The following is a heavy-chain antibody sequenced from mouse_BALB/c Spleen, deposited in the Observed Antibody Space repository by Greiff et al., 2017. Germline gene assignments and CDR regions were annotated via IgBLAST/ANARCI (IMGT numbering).Heavy chain of an antibody. V-gene: IGHV1-69*02. CDR3: TRKGLLRGAMDY. D-gene: IGHD1-1*01. Sequence: QVQLQQPGAELVRPGASVKLSCKASGYTFTSYWINWVKQRPGQGLEWIGNIYPSDSYTNYNQKFKDKATLTVDKSSSTAYMQLSSPTSEDSAVYYCTRKGLLRGAMDYWGQGTSVTVSS. CDR1: GYTFTSYW. CDR2: IYPSDSYT. J-gene: IGHJ4*01.